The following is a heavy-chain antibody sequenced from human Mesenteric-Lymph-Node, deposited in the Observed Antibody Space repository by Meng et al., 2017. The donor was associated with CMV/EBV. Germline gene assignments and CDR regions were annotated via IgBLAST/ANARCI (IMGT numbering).Heavy chain of an antibody. Sequence: SETLSLTCTVSGDSVNSGTYYWTWIRQPPGKELEYIGYIYYSGSTNYNPSLKSRVTISVDTSKNQFSLKLSSVTAADTAVYYCARMGTIFDPFDYWGQGTLVTVSS. J-gene: IGHJ4*02. D-gene: IGHD3-3*01. CDR1: GDSVNSGTYY. CDR3: ARMGTIFDPFDY. V-gene: IGHV4-61*01. CDR2: IYYSGST.